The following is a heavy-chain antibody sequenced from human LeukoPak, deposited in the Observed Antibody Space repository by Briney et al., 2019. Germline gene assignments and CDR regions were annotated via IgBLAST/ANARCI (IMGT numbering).Heavy chain of an antibody. D-gene: IGHD3-22*01. Sequence: ASVKVSCKASGYSFSSYGVRWERQAPGQGLEWMGWISAYNGNTNYAQKLQGRVTMTTDTSTSTAYMELRSLRSDDTAVYYCAREDGYYDSSGPPLYWGQGTLVTVSS. J-gene: IGHJ4*02. CDR3: AREDGYYDSSGPPLY. V-gene: IGHV1-18*01. CDR2: ISAYNGNT. CDR1: GYSFSSYG.